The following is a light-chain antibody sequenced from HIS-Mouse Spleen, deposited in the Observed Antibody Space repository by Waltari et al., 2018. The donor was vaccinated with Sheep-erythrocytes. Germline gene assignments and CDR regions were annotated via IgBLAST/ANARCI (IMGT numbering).Light chain of an antibody. CDR1: KLGDKY. CDR2: QDS. J-gene: IGLJ2*01. CDR3: QAWDSSTAWNVV. Sequence: SYELTQPPSVSVSPGQTASITCSGDKLGDKYACWYQQKPGQSPVLVIYQDSKRPSGIPARFSGSNSGNTATLTISGTQAMDEADYYCQAWDSSTAWNVVFGGETKLTVL. V-gene: IGLV3-1*01.